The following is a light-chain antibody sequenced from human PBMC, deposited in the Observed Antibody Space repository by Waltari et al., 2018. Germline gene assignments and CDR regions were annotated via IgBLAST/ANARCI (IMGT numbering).Light chain of an antibody. CDR3: QHYVSSPET. CDR2: GAS. Sequence: EIVLTQSPGTLSLSPGERATLSCRASQTVNGYLAWYQQKAGQAPRLFIYGASGRAAGIPYRFSGSGSATDFTLAISRLEPEDFATYYCQHYVSSPETFGLGTRVEI. CDR1: QTVNGY. V-gene: IGKV3-20*01. J-gene: IGKJ1*01.